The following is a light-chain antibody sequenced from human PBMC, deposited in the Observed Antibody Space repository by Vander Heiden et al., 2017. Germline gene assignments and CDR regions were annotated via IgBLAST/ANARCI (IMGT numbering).Light chain of an antibody. J-gene: IGLJ2*01. CDR1: SSNIGSNY. V-gene: IGLV1-47*01. CDR3: AAWDDSLSGHVV. CDR2: RNN. Sequence: QSVLTPPPPASGAPGHRVTISCSGSSSNIGSNYVYWYQQLPGTAPKLLIYRNNQRPSGVPDRFSGSKSGTSASLAISGLRSEDEADYYCAAWDDSLSGHVVFGGGTKLTVL.